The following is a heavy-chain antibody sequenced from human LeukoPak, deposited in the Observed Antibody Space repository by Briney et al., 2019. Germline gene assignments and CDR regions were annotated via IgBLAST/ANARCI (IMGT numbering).Heavy chain of an antibody. V-gene: IGHV4-39*07. CDR2: IDYSGST. CDR1: NGSISSSRYF. J-gene: IGHJ4*02. CDR3: ARDRSSSWYKDFDY. D-gene: IGHD6-13*01. Sequence: SETLSLTCSVSNGSISSSRYFWGWIRQPPGKGLEWIGSIDYSGSTYYNPSLKSRVTISVDTSKNHFSLDLSSVTAADTAVYYCARDRSSSWYKDFDYWGQGTLVTVSS.